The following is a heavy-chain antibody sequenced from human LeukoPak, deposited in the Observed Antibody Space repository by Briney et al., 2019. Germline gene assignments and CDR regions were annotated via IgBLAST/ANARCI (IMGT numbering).Heavy chain of an antibody. CDR3: ARRAGAYSHPYDY. CDR1: GLTVSSNS. J-gene: IGHJ4*02. V-gene: IGHV3-53*01. CDR2: IYSGTI. D-gene: IGHD4/OR15-4a*01. Sequence: GGSLRLSCTVSGLTVSSNSMSWVRQAPGKGLEWVSFIYSGTIHYSDSVKGRFTISRDNSKNTLYLQMNSLRAEDTAVYYCARRAGAYSHPYDYWGQGTLVTVSS.